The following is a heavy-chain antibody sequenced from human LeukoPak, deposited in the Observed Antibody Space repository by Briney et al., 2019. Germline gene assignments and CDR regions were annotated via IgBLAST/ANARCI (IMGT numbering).Heavy chain of an antibody. CDR3: AKGGNKGTIEY. Sequence: PGESLRLSCEASGFIFGDDSMHWDRQAPGKGLEWVSRITWDGGSAYYADSVMSRFTMSRDNIRDSLYLQMNSLRPEDTAYYYCAKGGNKGTIEYWGQGTLVAVSS. CDR1: GFIFGDDS. D-gene: IGHD1-14*01. V-gene: IGHV3-43D*03. CDR2: ITWDGGSA. J-gene: IGHJ4*02.